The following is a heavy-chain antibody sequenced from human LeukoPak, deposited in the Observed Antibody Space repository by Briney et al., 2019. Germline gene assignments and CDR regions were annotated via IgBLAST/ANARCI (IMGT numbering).Heavy chain of an antibody. CDR1: GFTFSSYA. D-gene: IGHD2-15*01. V-gene: IGHV3-23*01. CDR2: ITGSGTST. Sequence: GGSLRLSCAASGFTFSSYAMSWVRQAPGKGLEWVSAITGSGTSTYYADSVKGRFTISRDNSKNTLYLQMNSLRAEDTAVYCCAKDLCSGGSCSARNYYFDYWGQGTLVTVSS. CDR3: AKDLCSGGSCSARNYYFDY. J-gene: IGHJ4*02.